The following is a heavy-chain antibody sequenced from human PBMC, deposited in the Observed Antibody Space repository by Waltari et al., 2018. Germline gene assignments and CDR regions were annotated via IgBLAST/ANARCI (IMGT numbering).Heavy chain of an antibody. CDR3: AREEMATTPIVAFDI. J-gene: IGHJ3*02. V-gene: IGHV4-34*01. CDR2: SNHSGST. CDR1: GGSFSGYY. D-gene: IGHD5-12*01. Sequence: QVQLQQWGAGLLKPSETLSLTCAVYGGSFSGYYCSWIRQPPGKWLEWIGESNHSGSTNYNPSLKSRVTISVDTSKNQFSLKLSSVTAADTAVYYCAREEMATTPIVAFDIWGQGTMVTVSS.